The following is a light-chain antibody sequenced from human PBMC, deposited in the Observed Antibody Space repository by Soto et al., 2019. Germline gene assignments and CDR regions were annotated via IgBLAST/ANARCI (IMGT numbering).Light chain of an antibody. J-gene: IGKJ3*01. CDR1: QSVSSSY. CDR2: GAS. Sequence: DIVLTQSPGTLSLSPGERATLSCRASQSVSSSYLAWYQQKPGQAPRLLIYGASIRATAIPDRFSGSGSGTDFTLSISRLEPDDFAVYYCQQYGRSPGLFTFGPGTKVDIK. CDR3: QQYGRSPGLFT. V-gene: IGKV3-20*01.